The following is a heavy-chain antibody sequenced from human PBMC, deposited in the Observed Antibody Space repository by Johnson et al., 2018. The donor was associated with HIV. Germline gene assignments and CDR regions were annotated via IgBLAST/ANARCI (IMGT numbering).Heavy chain of an antibody. CDR2: IKTKTDGGTT. CDR1: GFTFSTYA. V-gene: IGHV3-15*01. D-gene: IGHD3-10*01. Sequence: EVQLLESGGGVVQPGRSLRLSCAASGFTFSTYAMHWVRQAPGKGLEWVGRIKTKTDGGTTDYAAPVKGRFTISRDDSKNTLYLQMNSLKIEDTAVYYCTTHGGGSGSYPALDAFDIWGQGTMVTVSS. J-gene: IGHJ3*02. CDR3: TTHGGGSGSYPALDAFDI.